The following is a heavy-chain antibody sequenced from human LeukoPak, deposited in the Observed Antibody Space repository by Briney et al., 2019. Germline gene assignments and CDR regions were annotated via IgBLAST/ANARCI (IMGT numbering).Heavy chain of an antibody. J-gene: IGHJ4*02. CDR1: GGSISSGSYY. Sequence: SQTLSLTCTVSGGSISSGSYYWSWIRQPAGKGLEWIGRIYTSGSTNYNPSLKSRVTISVDTSKNQFSLKLSSVTAADTAVYYCARVPSYYYGSGDLGYWGQGTLVTVSS. CDR2: IYTSGST. V-gene: IGHV4-61*02. CDR3: ARVPSYYYGSGDLGY. D-gene: IGHD3-10*01.